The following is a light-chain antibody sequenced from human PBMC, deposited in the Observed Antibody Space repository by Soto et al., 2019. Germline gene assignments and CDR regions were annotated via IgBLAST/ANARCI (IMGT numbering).Light chain of an antibody. CDR3: QQSYSTPT. CDR2: AAS. CDR1: QSISSY. Sequence: DIQMTQSPSSLSASVGDRVTITCRASQSISSYLNWYQQKPGKAPKLPIYAASSLQSGVPSRFSGSGSGTDFTLTISSLQPEDFATYYCQQSYSTPTFGGGTKVDIX. V-gene: IGKV1-39*01. J-gene: IGKJ4*01.